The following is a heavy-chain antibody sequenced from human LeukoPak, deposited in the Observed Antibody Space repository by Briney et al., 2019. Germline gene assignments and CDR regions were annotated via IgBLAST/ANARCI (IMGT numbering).Heavy chain of an antibody. V-gene: IGHV3-30*18. CDR2: ISYDGSNK. CDR1: GFTFSSYG. J-gene: IGHJ4*02. CDR3: AKAGYYDSSGLDY. Sequence: PGGSLRLSCAASGFTFSSYGMHWVRQAPGKGLEWVAVISYDGSNKYYADSVKGRFTISRDNSKNTLYLQMNSLRAEDTAVYYCAKAGYYDSSGLDYWGQGTLVTVSS. D-gene: IGHD3-22*01.